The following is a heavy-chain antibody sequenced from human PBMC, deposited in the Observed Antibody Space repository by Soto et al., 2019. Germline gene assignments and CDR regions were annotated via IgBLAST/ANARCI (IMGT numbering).Heavy chain of an antibody. CDR1: GYTFTSYW. CDR3: AIRGYTYGYYFSY. J-gene: IGHJ4*02. V-gene: IGHV5-51*01. CDR2: IFPVDSDT. Sequence: GGSLKISCKGSGYTFTSYWIGWVRQMPGKGLEWMGIIFPVDSDTTYSPSFQGQVTISADKSITPAYLQWSILKASDTAMYYCAIRGYTYGYYFSYWGQGTLVTVSS. D-gene: IGHD5-18*01.